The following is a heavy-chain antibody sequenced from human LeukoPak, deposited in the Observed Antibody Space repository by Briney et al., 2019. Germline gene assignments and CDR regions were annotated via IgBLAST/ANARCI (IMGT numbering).Heavy chain of an antibody. J-gene: IGHJ4*02. CDR3: AGQHDPGYIDY. V-gene: IGHV4-39*01. D-gene: IGHD2-2*02. CDR1: GGPISSSSYY. Sequence: KPSETLSLTCTVSGGPISSSSYYWGWIRQPPGKGLEWVGSIYYSGSTYYNPSLRSRVTISVDTSKNHFSLKLSFVTAADTAVYYCAGQHDPGYIDYWGQGTLVTVSS. CDR2: IYYSGST.